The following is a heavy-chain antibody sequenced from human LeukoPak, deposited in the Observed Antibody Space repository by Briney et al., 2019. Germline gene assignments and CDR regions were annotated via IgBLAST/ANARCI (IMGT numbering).Heavy chain of an antibody. V-gene: IGHV4-34*01. Sequence: SSETLSLTCAVYGGSFSGYYWSWIRQPPGKGLEWIGEINHSGSTNYNPSLKSRVTISVDTSKNQFSLKLSSVTAADTAVYYCARGLDRTLYYDFWSGYSFFDYWGQGTLVTVSS. D-gene: IGHD3-3*01. J-gene: IGHJ4*02. CDR2: INHSGST. CDR3: ARGLDRTLYYDFWSGYSFFDY. CDR1: GGSFSGYY.